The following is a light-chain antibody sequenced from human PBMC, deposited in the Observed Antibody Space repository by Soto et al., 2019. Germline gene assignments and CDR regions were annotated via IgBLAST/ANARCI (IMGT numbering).Light chain of an antibody. CDR3: HQRSRWPRT. Sequence: EIVMTQSPATLSVSPGERATLSCRASQSVSSSLAWYQQNPGQPPRLLIYATSTRATGIPARFSGSGSGTEFTLTISGLQSEDFAVYYCHQRSRWPRTFGQGTKLDMK. J-gene: IGKJ2*01. CDR1: QSVSSS. V-gene: IGKV3-15*01. CDR2: ATS.